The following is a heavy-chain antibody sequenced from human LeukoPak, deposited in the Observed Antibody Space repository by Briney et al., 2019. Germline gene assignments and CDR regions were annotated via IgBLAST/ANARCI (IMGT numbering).Heavy chain of an antibody. CDR3: AKDQPDIVATITHVDIDY. J-gene: IGHJ4*02. CDR2: ISGASKSNSP. D-gene: IGHD5-12*01. CDR1: GFTFGDYA. Sequence: PGGSLRLSCVGSGFTFGDYAMSWVRQAPGKGLEWVSAISGASKSNSPWYADSVRGRSTISRDNSKNTLYLQMNSLRAEDTAVYYCAKDQPDIVATITHVDIDYWGQGTLVTVSS. V-gene: IGHV3-23*01.